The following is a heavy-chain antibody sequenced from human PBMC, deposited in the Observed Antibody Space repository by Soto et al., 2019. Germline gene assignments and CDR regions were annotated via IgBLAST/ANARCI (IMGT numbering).Heavy chain of an antibody. D-gene: IGHD1-20*01. CDR2: IHYSGST. J-gene: IGHJ6*02. Sequence: SETLSLTCTVSGVSFSSYYWSWIRQPPGKGLEWIGYIHYSGSTSYNPSLKSRVTISVDTSKNQFSLKLSSVTAADTAVYYCARYKSNYYYGMDVWGQGTTVTVSS. CDR1: GVSFSSYY. V-gene: IGHV4-59*01. CDR3: ARYKSNYYYGMDV.